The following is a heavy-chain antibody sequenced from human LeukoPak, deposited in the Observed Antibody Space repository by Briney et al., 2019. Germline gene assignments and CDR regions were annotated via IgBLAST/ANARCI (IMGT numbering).Heavy chain of an antibody. V-gene: IGHV4-59*08. J-gene: IGHJ4*02. CDR1: GGSISSYY. Sequence: SETLSLTCTVSGGSISSYYWSWIRQPPGKGLEWIGSIYYSGSTYYNPSLKSRVTISVDTSKHQFSLKLNSVTATDTAVYYCARHYGPWGQGTLVTVSS. CDR3: ARHYGP. CDR2: IYYSGST. D-gene: IGHD3-10*01.